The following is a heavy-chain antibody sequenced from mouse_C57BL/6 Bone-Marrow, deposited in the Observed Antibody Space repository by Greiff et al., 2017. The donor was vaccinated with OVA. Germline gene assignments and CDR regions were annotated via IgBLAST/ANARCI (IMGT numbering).Heavy chain of an antibody. CDR2: IRNKANNHAT. V-gene: IGHV6-6*01. CDR3: TRGKNSSGSWFAY. J-gene: IGHJ3*01. D-gene: IGHD3-2*02. CDR1: GFTFSDAW. Sequence: EVKLVESGGGLVQPGGSMKLSCAASGFTFSDAWMDWVRQSPEKGLEWVAEIRNKANNHATYYAESVKGRFTISRDDSKSSVYLQMNSLRAEDTGIYYCTRGKNSSGSWFAYWGQGTLVTVSA.